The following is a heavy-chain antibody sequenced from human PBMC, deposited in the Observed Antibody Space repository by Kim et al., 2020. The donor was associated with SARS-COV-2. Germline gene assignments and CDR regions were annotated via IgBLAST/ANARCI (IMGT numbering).Heavy chain of an antibody. CDR2: INPSGGST. V-gene: IGHV1-46*01. CDR1: GYTFTSYY. CDR3: ARDVPHYDILTVHYFVP. D-gene: IGHD3-9*01. Sequence: ASVKVSCKASGYTFTSYYMHWVRQAPGQGLEWMGIINPSGGSTSYAQKFQGRVTMTRDTSTSTVYMELSSLRSEDTAVYYCARDVPHYDILTVHYFVPWGQGTLVTVSS. J-gene: IGHJ5*02.